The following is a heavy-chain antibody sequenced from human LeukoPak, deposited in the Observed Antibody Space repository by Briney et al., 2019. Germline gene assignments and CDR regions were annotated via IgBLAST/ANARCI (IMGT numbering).Heavy chain of an antibody. CDR3: ATRVGGPEGY. V-gene: IGHV3-53*05. D-gene: IGHD3-3*01. J-gene: IGHJ4*02. CDR2: IYSGGST. CDR1: GFTVSSNY. Sequence: GGSLRLSCAASGFTVSSNYMSWVRQAPGKGLEWVSVIYSGGSTYYADSVKGRFTISRDNSKNTVYLQMNSLRPEDTAVYYCATRVGGPEGYWGQGTLVTVSS.